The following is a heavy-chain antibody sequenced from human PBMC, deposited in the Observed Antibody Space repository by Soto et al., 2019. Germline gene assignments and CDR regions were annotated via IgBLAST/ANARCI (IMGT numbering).Heavy chain of an antibody. CDR2: IKSKTHGGTT. D-gene: IGHD1-26*01. V-gene: IGHV3-15*01. Sequence: EVQLVESGGGLVKPGGSLRLSCAASGFPFTDAWMAWVRQAPGKGLELVGRIKSKTHGGTTDFAAPIQGRFSISRDDSKNTLYLQMNGLQTEDTAVYHCTTDVGRMSLPIFSWWGQGTLVTVSS. CDR3: TTDVGRMSLPIFSW. J-gene: IGHJ4*02. CDR1: GFPFTDAW.